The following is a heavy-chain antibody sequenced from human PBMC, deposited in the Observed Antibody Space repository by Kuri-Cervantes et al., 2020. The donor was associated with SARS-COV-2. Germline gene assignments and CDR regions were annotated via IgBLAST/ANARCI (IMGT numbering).Heavy chain of an antibody. V-gene: IGHV3-74*01. CDR3: ARLNVASPTGLYCGGDCLDY. J-gene: IGHJ4*02. Sequence: GESLKISCAASGFTLSSHWMHWVRQVPGKGLDWVARINKDGTSTLYADSVKGRFTISRDNAKNKLYLQMNNLRVEDTAVYFCARLNVASPTGLYCGGDCLDYRGQGTLVTVSS. CDR2: INKDGTST. CDR1: GFTLSSHW. D-gene: IGHD2-21*01.